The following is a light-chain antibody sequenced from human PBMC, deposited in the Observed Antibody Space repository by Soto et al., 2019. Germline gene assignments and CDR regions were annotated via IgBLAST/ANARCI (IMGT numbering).Light chain of an antibody. Sequence: EIVLTQSPGTLSLSPGERATLSCRASQSVSSNFLAWYQQKPGQAPRLLIYQTSIRAAGIPARFSASGSGTDFTLTISDVQPEDFAVYYCQQYGSSGTFGQGTKVDIK. CDR2: QTS. CDR3: QQYGSSGT. J-gene: IGKJ1*01. CDR1: QSVSSNF. V-gene: IGKV3-20*01.